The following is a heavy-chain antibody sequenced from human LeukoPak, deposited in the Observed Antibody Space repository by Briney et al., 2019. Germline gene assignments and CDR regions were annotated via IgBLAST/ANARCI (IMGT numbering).Heavy chain of an antibody. V-gene: IGHV1-18*01. J-gene: IGHJ6*02. CDR2: ISAYNGKT. D-gene: IGHD1-1*01. CDR1: GYTLTNYV. Sequence: GASVKDSCKASGYTLTNYVISWVRQAPGQGLEWMGWISAYNGKTNYVQKLQGRVTLTTDTSTSTDCMELWRLRSDETAVYYCARDGALETTKGAYYHYGMGVWGQRDPVTVS. CDR3: ARDGALETTKGAYYHYGMGV.